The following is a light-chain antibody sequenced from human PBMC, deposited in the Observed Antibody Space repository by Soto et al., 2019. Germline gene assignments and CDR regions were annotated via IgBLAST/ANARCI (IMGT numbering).Light chain of an antibody. CDR2: EVS. CDR3: SSQTSSDTHV. Sequence: QSVLTQPASVSGSPGQSITISCTGTSSDVGRYNYVSWYQQHPDKAPKLMIYEVSHRPSGVSNRFSGSKSGNTASLTISGLQAEDEANYYCSSQTSSDTHVFGTGTQLTVL. V-gene: IGLV2-14*01. CDR1: SSDVGRYNY. J-gene: IGLJ1*01.